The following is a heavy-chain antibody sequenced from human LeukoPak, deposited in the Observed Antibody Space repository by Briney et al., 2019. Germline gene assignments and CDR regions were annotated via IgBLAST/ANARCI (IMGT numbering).Heavy chain of an antibody. CDR3: TTLGYHLDS. V-gene: IGHV3-48*03. D-gene: IGHD3-22*01. Sequence: SGGSLGLSCAASGFAFSAYEMNWVRQAPGKGLEWVSYISGTDSTTYYADSVKGRFTISRDNARNSLYLQMNSLRVEDTALYYCTTLGYHLDSWGQGTLVTVSS. CDR2: ISGTDSTT. CDR1: GFAFSAYE. J-gene: IGHJ4*02.